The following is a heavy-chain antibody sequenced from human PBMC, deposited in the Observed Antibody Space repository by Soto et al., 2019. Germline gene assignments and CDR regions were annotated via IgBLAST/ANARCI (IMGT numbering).Heavy chain of an antibody. CDR1: GFTFSSYA. CDR2: ISGSGGST. J-gene: IGHJ6*02. CDR3: ERTPYDYYYYYDMDV. Sequence: PGGSLRLSCAASGFTFSSYAMSWVRQAPGKGLEWVSAISGSGGSTYYADSVKGRFTISRDNSKNTLYLQMNSLRAEDTAVYYCERTPYDYYYYYDMDVWGQGTTVTVSS. V-gene: IGHV3-23*01.